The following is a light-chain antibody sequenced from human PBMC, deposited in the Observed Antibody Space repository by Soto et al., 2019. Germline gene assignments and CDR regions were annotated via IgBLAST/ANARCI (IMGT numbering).Light chain of an antibody. CDR1: QSVLYSSNNKNY. Sequence: DIVMTQSPDSLAVSLGERATINCKSSQSVLYSSNNKNYLAWYQQKPGQPPKLLIYWASTRESGVPDRFSGSGSGTDFTFTISSLQAEDVAVYYCQQHYSTPITFGQGTRLEIK. J-gene: IGKJ5*01. CDR3: QQHYSTPIT. CDR2: WAS. V-gene: IGKV4-1*01.